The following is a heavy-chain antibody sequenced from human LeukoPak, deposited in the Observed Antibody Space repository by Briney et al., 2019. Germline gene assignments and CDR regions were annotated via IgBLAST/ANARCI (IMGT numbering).Heavy chain of an antibody. CDR2: ISYDGSNK. Sequence: GGSLRLSCAASGFTFSSYAMHWVRQAPGKGLEWVAVISYDGSNKYYADSVKGRFTIPRDNSKNTLYLQMNSLRAEDTAVYYCARGYDSSGYLDYWGQGTLVTVSS. CDR1: GFTFSSYA. V-gene: IGHV3-30*04. D-gene: IGHD3-22*01. J-gene: IGHJ4*02. CDR3: ARGYDSSGYLDY.